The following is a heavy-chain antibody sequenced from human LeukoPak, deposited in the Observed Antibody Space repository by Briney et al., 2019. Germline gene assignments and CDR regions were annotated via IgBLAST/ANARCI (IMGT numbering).Heavy chain of an antibody. V-gene: IGHV3-23*01. J-gene: IGHJ4*02. CDR3: AKLGLRFLEWLLYDLYGY. CDR1: GFTFSSYA. D-gene: IGHD3-3*01. CDR2: ISGSGGST. Sequence: PGGSLRLSCAASGFTFSSYAMSWVRQAPGKGLEWVSAISGSGGSTYYADSVKGRFTISRDNSKNTLYLQMNSLRAEDTAVYYCAKLGLRFLEWLLYDLYGYWGQGTLVTVSS.